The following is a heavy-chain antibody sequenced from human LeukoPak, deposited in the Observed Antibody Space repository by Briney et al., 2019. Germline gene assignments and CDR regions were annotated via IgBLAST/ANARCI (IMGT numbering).Heavy chain of an antibody. Sequence: PGGSLRLSCAASGFTFNNYAMSWVRQAPGKGLEWVSDISGSGDSIYYADSVKGRFTISRDNSKNTLYLQMNSLRAEDTAVYYCAKATSVSWSSGWYFDYWGQGTLATVSS. D-gene: IGHD6-19*01. CDR3: AKATSVSWSSGWYFDY. CDR2: ISGSGDSI. V-gene: IGHV3-23*01. CDR1: GFTFNNYA. J-gene: IGHJ4*02.